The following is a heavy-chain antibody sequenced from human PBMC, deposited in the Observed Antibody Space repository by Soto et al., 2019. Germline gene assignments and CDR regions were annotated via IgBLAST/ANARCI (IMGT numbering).Heavy chain of an antibody. D-gene: IGHD5-12*01. J-gene: IGHJ4*02. CDR1: GGSISSYY. Sequence: PSETLSLTCTVSGGSISSYYWSWIRQPPGKGLEWIGYIYYSGSTNYNPSLKSRVTISVDTSKNQFSLKLSSVTAADTAVYYCARDETSRDGYNFSYWGQGTLVTVSS. CDR3: ARDETSRDGYNFSY. V-gene: IGHV4-59*01. CDR2: IYYSGST.